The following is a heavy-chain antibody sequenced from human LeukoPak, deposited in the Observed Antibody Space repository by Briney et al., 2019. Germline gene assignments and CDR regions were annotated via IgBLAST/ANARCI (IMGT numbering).Heavy chain of an antibody. V-gene: IGHV3-23*01. D-gene: IGHD3-22*01. CDR2: ISGSGGST. CDR1: GFTFSSYA. Sequence: GGSLRLSRAASGFTFSSYAMSWVRQAPGKGLEWVSAISGSGGSTYYADSVKGRFTISRDNSKNTLYLQMNSLRAEDTAVYYCAKDLLLTYYYDSSGLDYWGQGTLVTVSS. J-gene: IGHJ4*02. CDR3: AKDLLLTYYYDSSGLDY.